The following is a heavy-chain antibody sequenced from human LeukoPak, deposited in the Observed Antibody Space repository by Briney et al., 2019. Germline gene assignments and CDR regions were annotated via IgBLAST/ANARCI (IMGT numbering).Heavy chain of an antibody. D-gene: IGHD2-2*01. J-gene: IGHJ4*02. CDR2: INPNSGDR. CDR1: GYTFTGNY. V-gene: IGHV1-2*02. Sequence: VASVKVSCKASGYTFTGNYMHWVRQAPGQGLEWVGWINPNSGDRSYAQTFQGRVTMTRDTSISTAYMELSGLRSDDTAVYYCASGASSRTNAYRYWGQGTLVTVSS. CDR3: ASGASSRTNAYRY.